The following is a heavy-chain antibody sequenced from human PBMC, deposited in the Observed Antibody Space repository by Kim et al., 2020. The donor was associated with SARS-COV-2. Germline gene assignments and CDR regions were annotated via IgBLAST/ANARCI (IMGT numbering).Heavy chain of an antibody. V-gene: IGHV5-10-1*01. CDR2: SYT. J-gene: IGHJ4*02. CDR3: ARSESPFDY. Sequence: SYTNYSPSFQGHVTISADKSISTAYLQWSSLKASDTAMYYCARSESPFDYWGQGTLVTVSS.